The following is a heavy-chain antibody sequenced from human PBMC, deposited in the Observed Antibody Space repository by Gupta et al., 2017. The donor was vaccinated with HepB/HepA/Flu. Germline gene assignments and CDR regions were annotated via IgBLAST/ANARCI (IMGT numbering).Heavy chain of an antibody. CDR3: ASQPNEAPPGTNALEI. Sequence: QVQLQESGPGLVKPSETLSLTCTVSGGSISSYYWSWIRQPPGKGLEWIGYIYYSGSTNYNPSLKSRVTISVNTSKTQFSLKLRLVTAAKPAVYYCASQPNEAPPGTNALEIWGQGTMVTVSS. CDR2: IYYSGST. D-gene: IGHD1-1*01. V-gene: IGHV4-59*12. J-gene: IGHJ3*02. CDR1: GGSISSYY.